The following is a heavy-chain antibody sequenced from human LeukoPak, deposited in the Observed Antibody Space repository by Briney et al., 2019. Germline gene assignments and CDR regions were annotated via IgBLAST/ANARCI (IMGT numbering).Heavy chain of an antibody. Sequence: PGGSLRLSCSASGFTFSSYAMHWVRQAPGKGLEYVSAISSNGRSTYYADSVKGRFTISRDNSKNTLYLQMNSLRAEDTAVYYCAKDPLGGDCSSTSCYVLRPFDFWGQGTLVTVSS. D-gene: IGHD2-2*01. CDR1: GFTFSSYA. CDR3: AKDPLGGDCSSTSCYVLRPFDF. CDR2: ISSNGRST. J-gene: IGHJ4*02. V-gene: IGHV3-64*04.